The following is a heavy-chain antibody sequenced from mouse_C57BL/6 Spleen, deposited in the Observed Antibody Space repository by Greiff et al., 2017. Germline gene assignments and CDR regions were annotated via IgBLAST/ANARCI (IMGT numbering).Heavy chain of an antibody. CDR2: ISSGSSTI. Sequence: EVQVVESGGGLVKPGGSLKLSCAASGFTFSDYGMHWVRQAPEKGLEWVVYISSGSSTIYYADTVKGRFTISRDNAKNTLFLQMTSLRSEDTAMYYCARGQLRLPLAYWGQGTLVTVSA. CDR1: GFTFSDYG. D-gene: IGHD3-2*02. V-gene: IGHV5-17*01. J-gene: IGHJ3*01. CDR3: ARGQLRLPLAY.